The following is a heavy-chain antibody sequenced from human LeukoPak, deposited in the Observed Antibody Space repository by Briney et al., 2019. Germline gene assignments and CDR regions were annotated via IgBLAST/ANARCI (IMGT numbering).Heavy chain of an antibody. CDR2: ISWNSGSI. J-gene: IGHJ2*01. CDR3: AKDREIMGGHGYWYFDL. V-gene: IGHV3-9*01. D-gene: IGHD3-16*01. CDR1: GFTFDDYA. Sequence: GGSLRLSCAASGFTFDDYAMHWVRQAPGKGLEWVSGISWNSGSIGYADSVKGRFTISRDNAKNSLYLQMNSLRAEDTALYYCAKDREIMGGHGYWYFDLWGRGTLVTVSS.